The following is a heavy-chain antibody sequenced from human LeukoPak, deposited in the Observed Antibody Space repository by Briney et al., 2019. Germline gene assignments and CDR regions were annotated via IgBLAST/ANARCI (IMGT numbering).Heavy chain of an antibody. CDR1: GGTFSSYA. J-gene: IGHJ3*02. D-gene: IGHD3-22*01. CDR3: AGAPYYYDSSGYSDPFDI. CDR2: IIPIFGTA. V-gene: IGHV1-69*13. Sequence: SVKVSCKASGGTFSSYAISWVRQAPGQGLEWMGGIIPIFGTANYAQKFQGRVTITADESTSTAYMELSSLRSEDTAVYYCAGAPYYYDSSGYSDPFDIWGQGTMVTVSS.